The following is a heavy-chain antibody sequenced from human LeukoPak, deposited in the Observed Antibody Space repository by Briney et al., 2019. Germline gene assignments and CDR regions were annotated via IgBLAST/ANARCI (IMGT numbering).Heavy chain of an antibody. D-gene: IGHD2-2*01. V-gene: IGHV4-30-2*01. CDR3: ARVVGPAWFDP. J-gene: IGHJ5*02. CDR1: GGSISSGGYY. Sequence: SETLSLICTVSGGSISSGGYYWSWIRQPPGKGLEWIGYIYHSGSTYYNPSLKSRVTISVDRSKNQFSLRLSSVTAADTAVYYCARVVGPAWFDPWGQGTLVTVSS. CDR2: IYHSGST.